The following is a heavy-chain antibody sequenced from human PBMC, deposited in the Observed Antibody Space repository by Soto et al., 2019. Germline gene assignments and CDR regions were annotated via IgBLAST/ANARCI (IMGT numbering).Heavy chain of an antibody. Sequence: EVQLVESGGGLVKPGGSLRLSCAASGFNFSTYSMNWVRQAPGKGLEWVSSISSSTTYIYYADSVKGRFTISRDNAKSSLYLQMNSLRAEETAVYYCARYGYYYDSSAYSGYWGQGTLVTVS. J-gene: IGHJ4*02. CDR2: ISSSTTYI. D-gene: IGHD3-22*01. CDR3: ARYGYYYDSSAYSGY. V-gene: IGHV3-21*06. CDR1: GFNFSTYS.